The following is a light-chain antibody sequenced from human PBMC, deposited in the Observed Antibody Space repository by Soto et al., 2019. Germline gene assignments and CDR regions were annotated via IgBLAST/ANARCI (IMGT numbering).Light chain of an antibody. CDR3: QSWGV. CDR2: LNSDGSH. J-gene: IGLJ2*01. V-gene: IGLV4-69*01. Sequence: QLVLTQSPSASASLGASVKLTCTLSSGHSNSVIAWHQQQPGKGPRYLMRLNSDGSHTKGDGIPDRFSGSSSGAERYLTIASLPSEDEADYYCQSWGVFGGGTKLTVL. CDR1: SGHSNSV.